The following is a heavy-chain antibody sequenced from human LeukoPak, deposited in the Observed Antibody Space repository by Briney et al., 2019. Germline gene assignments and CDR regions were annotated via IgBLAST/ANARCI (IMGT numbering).Heavy chain of an antibody. D-gene: IGHD3-10*01. CDR2: IYSGGYT. V-gene: IGHV3-66*01. Sequence: GSLRLSCAASGFSVSSNYMSWVRQAPGKGLEWVSVIYSGGYTYYADSVKGRFTISRDNAKNSLYLQMNSLRAEDTAVYYCSDVSGSYWGQGTLVTVSS. J-gene: IGHJ4*02. CDR3: SDVSGSY. CDR1: GFSVSSNY.